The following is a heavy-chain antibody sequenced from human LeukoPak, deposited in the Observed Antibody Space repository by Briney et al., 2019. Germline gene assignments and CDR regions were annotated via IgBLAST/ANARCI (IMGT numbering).Heavy chain of an antibody. CDR3: ARAPPPTVTTVFFDY. CDR2: ISYDGSDK. Sequence: GGSLRLSCAASGFTFSSYGMHWVRQAPGKGLEWVAVISYDGSDKYYADSVKGRFTISRDNSMNTLYLQMNSLRAEDTAVYYCARAPPPTVTTVFFDYWGQGTLVTVSS. D-gene: IGHD4-17*01. V-gene: IGHV3-30*03. CDR1: GFTFSSYG. J-gene: IGHJ4*02.